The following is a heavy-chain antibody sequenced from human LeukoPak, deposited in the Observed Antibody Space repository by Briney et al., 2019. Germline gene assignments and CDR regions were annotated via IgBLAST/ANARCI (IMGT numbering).Heavy chain of an antibody. V-gene: IGHV3-23*01. D-gene: IGHD3-9*01. CDR1: GFTFSNYG. CDR2: ISGSGGST. J-gene: IGHJ4*02. CDR3: ATSRELRYFDWLPLPFDY. Sequence: PGRSLRLSCAASGFTFSNYGMHWVRQAPGKGLEWVSAISGSGGSTYYADSVKGRFTISRDNSKNTLYLQMNSLRAEDTAVYYCATSRELRYFDWLPLPFDYWGQGTLVTVSS.